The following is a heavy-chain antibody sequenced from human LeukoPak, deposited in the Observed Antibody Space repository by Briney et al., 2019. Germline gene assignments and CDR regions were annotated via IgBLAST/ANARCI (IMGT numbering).Heavy chain of an antibody. CDR3: ALKTVTNWFDP. J-gene: IGHJ5*02. D-gene: IGHD4-11*01. CDR1: GGTFSSYA. CDR2: IIPIFGIA. V-gene: IGHV1-69*04. Sequence: SVKVSCKASGGTFSSYAISWVRQAPGQGLEWMGRIIPIFGIANYAQKFQDRVTITADKSTSTAYMELSSLRSEDTAVYYCALKTVTNWFDPWGQGTLVTVSS.